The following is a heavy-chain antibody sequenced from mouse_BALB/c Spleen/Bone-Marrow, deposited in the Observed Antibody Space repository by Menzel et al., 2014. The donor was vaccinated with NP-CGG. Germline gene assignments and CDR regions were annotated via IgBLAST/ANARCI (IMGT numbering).Heavy chain of an antibody. Sequence: QVQLKESGPGLVSPSQSLSMACTASGFSLTSYGVHWVRQRPGKGLEWLGVICAGGSTTYNSELMSRLSIIKDNSKRQVFLKMNSLQTDHAAMYYCAXXXXXXAMDYWGQGTSVTVSS. CDR1: GFSLTSYG. CDR3: AXXXXXXAMDY. V-gene: IGHV2-9*02. CDR2: ICAGGST. J-gene: IGHJ4*01.